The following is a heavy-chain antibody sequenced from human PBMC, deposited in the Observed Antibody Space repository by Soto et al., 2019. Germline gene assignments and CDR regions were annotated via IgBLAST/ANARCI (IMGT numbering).Heavy chain of an antibody. CDR1: GYTFTGYY. Sequence: ASVKVSCKASGYTFTGYYMHWVRQAPGQGLEWMGWINPNSGGTNYAQKFQGWVTMTRDTSISTAYMELSRLRSDDTAVYYCARDSGSSSWQGRSYYYYGMDVWGQGTTVTVSS. CDR3: ARDSGSSSWQGRSYYYYGMDV. CDR2: INPNSGGT. V-gene: IGHV1-2*04. J-gene: IGHJ6*02. D-gene: IGHD6-13*01.